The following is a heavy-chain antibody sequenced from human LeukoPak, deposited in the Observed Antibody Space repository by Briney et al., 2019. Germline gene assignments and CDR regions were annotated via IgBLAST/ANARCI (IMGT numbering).Heavy chain of an antibody. CDR2: ISYDGSNK. CDR3: ARDRGTYQLLYYFDY. D-gene: IGHD2-2*01. V-gene: IGHV3-30-3*01. J-gene: IGHJ4*02. CDR1: GFTFSSYA. Sequence: GRSLRLSCAASGFTFSSYAMHWVRQAPGKGLEWVAVISYDGSNKYYADSVKGRLTISRDNSKNTVYLQMNSLRAEDTAVYSCARDRGTYQLLYYFDYWGQGTLVTVSS.